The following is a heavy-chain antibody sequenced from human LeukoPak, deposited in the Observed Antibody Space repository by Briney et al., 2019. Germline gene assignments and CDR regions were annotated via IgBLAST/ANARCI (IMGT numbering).Heavy chain of an antibody. CDR3: ARGGLPSSY. CDR2: INHSGST. V-gene: IGHV4-34*01. Sequence: SETLSLTCAVYGGSFSGYYWSWIRQPPGKGLEWIWEINHSGSTNYNPSLKSRVTISVDTSKNQFSLKLSSVTAADTAVYYCARGGLPSSYWGQGTLVTVSS. J-gene: IGHJ4*02. CDR1: GGSFSGYY.